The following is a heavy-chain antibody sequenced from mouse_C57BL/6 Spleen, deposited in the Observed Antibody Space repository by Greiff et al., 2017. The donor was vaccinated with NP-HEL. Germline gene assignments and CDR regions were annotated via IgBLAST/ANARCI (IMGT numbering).Heavy chain of an antibody. V-gene: IGHV5-4*01. CDR2: ISDGGSYT. Sequence: EVKVVESGGGLVKPGGSLKLSCAASGFTFSSYAMSWVRQTPDKRLEWVATISDGGSYTYYPDTVKGRFTISRDNAKNNLYLQMSHLKSEDTAMYYCARDLAIVTSYWYFDVWGTGTTVTVSS. CDR1: GFTFSSYA. D-gene: IGHD2-5*01. J-gene: IGHJ1*03. CDR3: ARDLAIVTSYWYFDV.